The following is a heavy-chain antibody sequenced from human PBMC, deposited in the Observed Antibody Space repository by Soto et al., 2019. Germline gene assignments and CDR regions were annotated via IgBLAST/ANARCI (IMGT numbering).Heavy chain of an antibody. CDR1: GGSISSYY. V-gene: IGHV4-59*01. CDR3: ARGSDYDILTGLDY. Sequence: SDTLSLTCTVSGGSISSYYWSWIRQPPGKGLEWIGYIYYSGSTNYNPSLKSRVTISVDTSKNQFSLKLSSVTSADTAAYYCARGSDYDILTGLDYWGQGTLVTVS. CDR2: IYYSGST. D-gene: IGHD3-9*01. J-gene: IGHJ4*02.